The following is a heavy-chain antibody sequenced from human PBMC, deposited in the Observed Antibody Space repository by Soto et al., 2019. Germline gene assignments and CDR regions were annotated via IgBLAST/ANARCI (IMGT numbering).Heavy chain of an antibody. J-gene: IGHJ2*01. CDR2: INPNSGGT. D-gene: IGHD6-6*01. CDR3: ARVGYSSSLPNPPSSFDL. V-gene: IGHV1-2*04. Sequence: ASVKVSCKASGYTFTSYAMHWVRQAPGQRLEWMGWINPNSGGTNYAQKFQGWVTMTRDTSISTAYMELSRLRSDDTAVYYCARVGYSSSLPNPPSSFDLWGRGTLVTVSS. CDR1: GYTFTSYA.